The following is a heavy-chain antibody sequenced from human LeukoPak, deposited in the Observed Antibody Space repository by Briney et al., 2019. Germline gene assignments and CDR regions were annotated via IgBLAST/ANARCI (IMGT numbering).Heavy chain of an antibody. CDR2: ISSNGDNT. V-gene: IGHV3-64*01. Sequence: GGSLRLSCAASGFTFSSYAMHWVRQAPGKGLEYVSAISSNGDNTYYANSVKGRFTISRDNSKNTLYLQMGSLRAEDMAVYYCARDAGIVVLPALPDYWGRGTLVTVSS. D-gene: IGHD2-2*01. CDR1: GFTFSSYA. CDR3: ARDAGIVVLPALPDY. J-gene: IGHJ4*02.